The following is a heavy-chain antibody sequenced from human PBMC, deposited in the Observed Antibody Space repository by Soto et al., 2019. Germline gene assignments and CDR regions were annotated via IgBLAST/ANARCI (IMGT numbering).Heavy chain of an antibody. CDR2: INHSGST. D-gene: IGHD6-13*01. CDR3: ARGGGDGKQLVPNRFGWFDH. J-gene: IGHJ5*02. CDR1: GGSFSGYY. V-gene: IGHV4-34*01. Sequence: SETLSLTCAVYGGSFSGYYWSWIRQPPGKGLEWIGEINHSGSTNYNPSLKSRVTISVDTSKNQFSLKLSSVTAADTAVYYCARGGGDGKQLVPNRFGWFDHWGQGTLVTVS.